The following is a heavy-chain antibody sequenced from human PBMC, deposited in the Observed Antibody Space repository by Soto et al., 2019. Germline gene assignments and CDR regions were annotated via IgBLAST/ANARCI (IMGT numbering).Heavy chain of an antibody. Sequence: EVQLVESGGGLVKPGGSLRLSCAASGFSVTNAWMSWVRQAPGKGLELVGRIKNKADGGTTDYTAPVKGRFTISRDDSKKTLDLQMNSLRIEDTAVYYCTTNPVGYRYFDYWGQGTLVTVSS. D-gene: IGHD5-18*01. V-gene: IGHV3-15*01. CDR1: GFSVTNAW. CDR3: TTNPVGYRYFDY. J-gene: IGHJ4*02. CDR2: IKNKADGGTT.